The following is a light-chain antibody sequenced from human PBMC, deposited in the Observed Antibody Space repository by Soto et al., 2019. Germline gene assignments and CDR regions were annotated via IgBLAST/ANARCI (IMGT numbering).Light chain of an antibody. CDR3: SSYTSSSHLYV. CDR2: EVS. V-gene: IGLV2-14*01. CDR1: SSDVGGYNY. J-gene: IGLJ1*01. Sequence: QSVLTQPASVSGSPGQSITISCTGTSSDVGGYNYVSWYQQHPGKAPKLMIYEVSNRPSGVSNRFSGSKSGNTASLTISGLQAEDEADYYCSSYTSSSHLYVFGTEKKVT.